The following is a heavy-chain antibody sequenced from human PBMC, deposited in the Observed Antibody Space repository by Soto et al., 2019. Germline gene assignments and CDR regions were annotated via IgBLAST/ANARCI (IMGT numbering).Heavy chain of an antibody. V-gene: IGHV3-64D*06. CDR2: ISSNGGST. CDR3: VKDRVMLLTVTSGGFDY. CDR1: GFTFSSYA. D-gene: IGHD4-4*01. J-gene: IGHJ4*02. Sequence: SGGSLRLSCSASGFTFSSYAMHWVRQAPGKGLEYVSAISSNGGSTYYADSVKGRFTISRDNSKNTLYLQMSSLRAEDTAVYYCVKDRVMLLTVTSGGFDYWGQGTLVTVSS.